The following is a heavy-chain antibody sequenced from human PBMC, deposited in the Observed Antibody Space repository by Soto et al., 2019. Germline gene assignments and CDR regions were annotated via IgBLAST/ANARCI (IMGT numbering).Heavy chain of an antibody. Sequence: QVQLQESGPGLMKPSGTLSLTCAVSGGSITSNWWSWVRQPPGKGLEWIAEIFHTRSANDNPSLMGRLTISMDKSRSHLSLTLNSVTAADTAVYYCARHIAVSGTRGFDHWGQGTLVTVSS. CDR3: ARHIAVSGTRGFDH. D-gene: IGHD2-21*01. CDR2: IFHTRSA. V-gene: IGHV4-4*02. CDR1: GGSITSNW. J-gene: IGHJ4*02.